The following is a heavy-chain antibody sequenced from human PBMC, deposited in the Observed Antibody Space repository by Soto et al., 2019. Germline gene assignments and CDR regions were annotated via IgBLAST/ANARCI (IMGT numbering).Heavy chain of an antibody. V-gene: IGHV4-59*12. J-gene: IGHJ5*02. CDR1: GSSIICYY. Sequence: SETLSLTCTFSGSSIICYYWTWIRQSPERGLEWVGYVHYSGSANYNPSLNTRLTMSVDRSKSQFSLRLGSVTDADTAVDFCAGGVGGSGLTWSDPWGRGTLVTVPS. CDR2: VHYSGSA. CDR3: AGGVGGSGLTWSDP. D-gene: IGHD6-19*01.